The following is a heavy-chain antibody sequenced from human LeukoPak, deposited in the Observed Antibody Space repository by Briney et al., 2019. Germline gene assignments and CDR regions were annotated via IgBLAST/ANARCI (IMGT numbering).Heavy chain of an antibody. CDR1: GFSFTTYW. D-gene: IGHD1-26*01. CDR2: IDPSDSHS. J-gene: IGHJ4*02. Sequence: GESLRISCKGSGFSFTTYWISWVRQMPGKGLEWMVRIDPSDSHSVYSPSFQGHVTISVDKSISTVYLQWSSLKALDTAIYYCARHKRKYSGSYNSEYYFDYWGQGTLVTVSS. CDR3: ARHKRKYSGSYNSEYYFDY. V-gene: IGHV5-10-1*01.